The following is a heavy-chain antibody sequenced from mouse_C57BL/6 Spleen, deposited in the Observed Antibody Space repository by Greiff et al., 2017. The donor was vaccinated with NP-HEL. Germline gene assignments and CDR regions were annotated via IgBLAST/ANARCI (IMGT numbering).Heavy chain of an antibody. CDR3: ARRNWDGYFDV. Sequence: EVHLVESGGGLVQPGGSLKLSCAASGFTFSDYYMYWVRQTPEKRLEWVAYISNGGGSTYYPDTVKGRFTISRDNAKNTLYLQMSRLKSEDTAMYYCARRNWDGYFDVWGTGTTVTVSS. D-gene: IGHD4-1*01. V-gene: IGHV5-12*01. J-gene: IGHJ1*03. CDR1: GFTFSDYY. CDR2: ISNGGGST.